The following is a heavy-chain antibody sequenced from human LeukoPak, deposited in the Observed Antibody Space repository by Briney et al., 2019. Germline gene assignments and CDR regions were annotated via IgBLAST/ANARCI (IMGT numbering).Heavy chain of an antibody. CDR2: ISGSGGST. Sequence: GGSLRLSCAASGFTFSSYEMNWVRQAPGKGLEWVSTISGSGGSTYNADSVKGRFTIARDNSKNTLYMQMNSLGAEDTAVYFCAKGRGWLQFFDYWGQGTLVTVSS. V-gene: IGHV3-23*01. D-gene: IGHD5-24*01. J-gene: IGHJ4*02. CDR3: AKGRGWLQFFDY. CDR1: GFTFSSYE.